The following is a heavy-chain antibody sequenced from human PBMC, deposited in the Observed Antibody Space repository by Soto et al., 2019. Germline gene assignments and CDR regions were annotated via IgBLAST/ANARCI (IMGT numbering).Heavy chain of an antibody. CDR3: ARDGLYYDSSGYYDAGGIFDY. D-gene: IGHD3-22*01. V-gene: IGHV3-23*01. CDR1: GFTFSSYA. CDR2: ISGSGAST. J-gene: IGHJ4*02. Sequence: PGGSLRLSCAASGFTFSSYAMSWVRQAPGKGLEWVSAISGSGASTYYADSVKGRFTISRDNSKNTLYLQMNSLRAEDTAVYYCARDGLYYDSSGYYDAGGIFDYWGQGTLVTVSS.